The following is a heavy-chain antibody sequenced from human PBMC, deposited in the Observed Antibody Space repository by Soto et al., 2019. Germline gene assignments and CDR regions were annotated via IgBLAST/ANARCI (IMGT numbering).Heavy chain of an antibody. CDR2: ISSSSTYI. CDR1: GFTFGSHS. J-gene: IGHJ4*02. CDR3: AKVTGYYMDH. V-gene: IGHV3-21*04. D-gene: IGHD3-9*01. Sequence: EVQVVESGGGLVKPGGSLRLSCAASGFTFGSHSMNWVRQAPGKGLEWVSTISSSSTYIYYADSVKGRFTISRDNAKNSLYLQMNSLRAEDTAVYYCAKVTGYYMDHWGQGTLVTVSS.